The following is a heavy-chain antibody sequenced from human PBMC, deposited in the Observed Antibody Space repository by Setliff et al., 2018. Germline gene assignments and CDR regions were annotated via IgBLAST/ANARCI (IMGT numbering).Heavy chain of an antibody. J-gene: IGHJ5*02. CDR2: INPNSGGT. V-gene: IGHV1-2*06. Sequence: ASVKVSCKASGGTFSSYAISWVRQAPGQGLEWMGRINPNSGGTNYAQKFQGRVTMTRDTSISTAYMELSRLRSDDTAVYYCARVRSSSWLVVNWFDPWGQGTLVTVSS. D-gene: IGHD6-13*01. CDR1: GGTFSSYA. CDR3: ARVRSSSWLVVNWFDP.